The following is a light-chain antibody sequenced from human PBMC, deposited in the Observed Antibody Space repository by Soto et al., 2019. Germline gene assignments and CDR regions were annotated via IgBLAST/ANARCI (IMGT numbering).Light chain of an antibody. CDR1: QTVRSTD. V-gene: IGKV3-20*01. CDR2: GAS. Sequence: EIVLTQSPGTLSLSPGERATLSCRASQTVRSTDLAWYQQKPGQAPRVLIYGASNRATGIPDRFSGSGSGTDFTLTITRVEPEEFAVYYCQQYGGSPQTFGQGTKVEIK. J-gene: IGKJ1*01. CDR3: QQYGGSPQT.